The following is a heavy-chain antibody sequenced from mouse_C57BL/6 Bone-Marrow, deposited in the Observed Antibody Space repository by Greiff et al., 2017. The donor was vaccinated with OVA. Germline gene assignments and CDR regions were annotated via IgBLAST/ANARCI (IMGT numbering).Heavy chain of an antibody. D-gene: IGHD1-1*01. CDR1: GYAFSSSW. CDR2: IYPGDGDT. Sequence: VQLKQSGPELVKPGASVKISCKASGYAFSSSWMNWVKQRPGKGLEWIGRIYPGDGDTNYNGKFKGKATLTADKSSSTAYMQLSSLTSEDSAVYFCASGRYYPVAGDYWGQGTTLTVSS. CDR3: ASGRYYPVAGDY. V-gene: IGHV1-82*01. J-gene: IGHJ2*01.